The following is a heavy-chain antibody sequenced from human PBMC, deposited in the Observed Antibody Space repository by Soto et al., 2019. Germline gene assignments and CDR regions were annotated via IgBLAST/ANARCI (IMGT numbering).Heavy chain of an antibody. CDR1: GFTFTDY. V-gene: IGHV3-11*06. CDR3: ARSSVWRHVDIFKYGLDV. CDR2: IRGHGVYP. D-gene: IGHD3-9*01. J-gene: IGHJ6*02. Sequence: QVQVVESGGGWVKPGGSLRLSCTGSGFTFTDYMTWIRQAPGKGLEWDSYIRGHGVYPRYADSVSGRFTISRDNARNSMWLQMNSLRDEDTAVYYCARSSVWRHVDIFKYGLDVWGQGTTVIVSS.